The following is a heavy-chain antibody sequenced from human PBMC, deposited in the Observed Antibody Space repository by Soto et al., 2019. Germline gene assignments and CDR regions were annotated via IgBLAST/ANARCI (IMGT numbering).Heavy chain of an antibody. CDR1: GFTFSDYA. J-gene: IGHJ3*02. V-gene: IGHV3-48*04. Sequence: EVELLESGGGLVQPGGSLRLSCVASGFTFSDYAMNWVRQAPGKGLERVSWFGITGKSGDYADSGRGRFTMSRDNARNSVHLQMSSLRVEETAVYYCARDHYYAFDIWGQGTMVTVS. CDR3: ARDHYYAFDI. D-gene: IGHD1-26*01. CDR2: FGITGKSG.